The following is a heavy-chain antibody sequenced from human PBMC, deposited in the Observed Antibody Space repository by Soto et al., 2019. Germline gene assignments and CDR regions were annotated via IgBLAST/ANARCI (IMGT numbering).Heavy chain of an antibody. CDR2: ISYDGSNK. CDR3: ARDYYMESSDYGGNSESNWFDP. Sequence: GGSLRLSCAASGFTFSSYAMHWVRQAPGKGLEWVAVISYDGSNKYYADSVKGRFTISRDNSKNTLYLQMNSLRAEDTAVYYCARDYYMESSDYGGNSESNWFDPWGQGTLVTVSS. CDR1: GFTFSSYA. V-gene: IGHV3-30-3*01. D-gene: IGHD4-17*01. J-gene: IGHJ5*02.